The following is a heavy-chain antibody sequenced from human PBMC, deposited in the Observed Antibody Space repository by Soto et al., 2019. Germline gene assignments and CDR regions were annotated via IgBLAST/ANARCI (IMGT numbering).Heavy chain of an antibody. CDR1: GYSFTSYW. D-gene: IGHD3-22*01. CDR3: GRPMYYYDNYYYYGMDV. V-gene: IGHV5-51*01. CDR2: IYPGDSDT. Sequence: GESLKISCKGSGYSFTSYWIGWVRQMPGKGLEWMGIIYPGDSDTRYSPSFQGQVTISADKSISTAYLQWSSLKASDTAMYYCGRPMYYYDNYYYYGMDVWGQGTTVTVSS. J-gene: IGHJ6*02.